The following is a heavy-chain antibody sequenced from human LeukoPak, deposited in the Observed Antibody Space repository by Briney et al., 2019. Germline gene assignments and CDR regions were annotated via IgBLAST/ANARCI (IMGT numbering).Heavy chain of an antibody. J-gene: IGHJ4*02. CDR1: GFSINNSPYY. V-gene: IGHV4-39*07. D-gene: IGHD3-22*01. CDR2: IYYSGST. CDR3: ARDGKGYYDSSGGIDY. Sequence: SETLSLTCTVSGFSINNSPYYWGWIRQPPGKGLQWIGTIYYSGSTYYNPSLKSRVTISVDTSKNQFSLKLSSVTAADTAVYYCARDGKGYYDSSGGIDYWGQGTLVTVSS.